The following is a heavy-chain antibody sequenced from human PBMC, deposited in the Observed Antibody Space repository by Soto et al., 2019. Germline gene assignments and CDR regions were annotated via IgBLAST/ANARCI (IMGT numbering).Heavy chain of an antibody. D-gene: IGHD1-26*01. V-gene: IGHV4-34*01. CDR2: INHSGST. CDR1: GGSSSGYY. CDR3: ARAAPARSSGSYPYNWFDP. J-gene: IGHJ5*02. Sequence: SETLSLTCAVYGGSSSGYYWSWIRQPPGKGLEWIGEINHSGSTNYNPSLKSRVTISVDTSKDQFSLKLSSVTAADTVVYYCARAAPARSSGSYPYNWFDPWGQGTLVTVST.